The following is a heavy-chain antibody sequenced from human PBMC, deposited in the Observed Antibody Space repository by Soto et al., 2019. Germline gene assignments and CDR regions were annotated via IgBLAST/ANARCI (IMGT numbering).Heavy chain of an antibody. J-gene: IGHJ4*02. D-gene: IGHD4-4*01. Sequence: GGSLRLSCEASGFTFSSYAMSWVRQAPGKGLEWVSGISGGGGSTNYADSVKGRFTISRDNSKNTLYLQMNSLRADDTAVYYCAKDRRTTVRRVWDYWGQGLLVTVS. CDR3: AKDRRTTVRRVWDY. V-gene: IGHV3-23*01. CDR2: ISGGGGST. CDR1: GFTFSSYA.